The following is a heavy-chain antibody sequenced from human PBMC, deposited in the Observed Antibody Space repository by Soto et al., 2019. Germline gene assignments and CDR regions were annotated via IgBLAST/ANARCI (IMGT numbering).Heavy chain of an antibody. Sequence: QVQLVQSGPEVKKPGASVKVSCKTSGYTFTSYGIAWVRQAPGQGLEWMGWISTSKGNTNYAQKFQGRVTMTTDTSTSTAYMELRRLRSDDTAVYDCATRSPAFEFWGQGTLVTVSS. CDR3: ATRSPAFEF. J-gene: IGHJ4*02. CDR1: GYTFTSYG. V-gene: IGHV1-18*01. CDR2: ISTSKGNT.